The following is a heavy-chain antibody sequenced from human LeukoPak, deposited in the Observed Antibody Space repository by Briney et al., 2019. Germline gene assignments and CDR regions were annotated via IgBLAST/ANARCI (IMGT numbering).Heavy chain of an antibody. CDR1: GFTFSSYR. D-gene: IGHD1-26*01. J-gene: IGHJ4*02. CDR2: ISSSSSYI. V-gene: IGHV3-21*01. Sequence: PGGSLRLSCAASGFTFSSYRLNWVRQAPGKGLEWVSSISSSSSYIYYAQSVKGRFTISRDNAKNSLYLQVNSLRAEDTAVYYCAKDMGRYSGSYYDYWGQGTLVTVSS. CDR3: AKDMGRYSGSYYDY.